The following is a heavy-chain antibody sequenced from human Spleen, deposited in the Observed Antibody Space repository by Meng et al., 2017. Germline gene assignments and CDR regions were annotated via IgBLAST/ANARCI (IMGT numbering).Heavy chain of an antibody. CDR1: GFTFSDYY. J-gene: IGHJ4*02. V-gene: IGHV3-11*01. D-gene: IGHD1-26*01. Sequence: QVQLVESGGGLVKPGGSLRRSCAASGFTFSDYYMSWIRQAPGKGLEWISYISNSGSAIYYADSVKGRFTISRDNAKNSLYLQMNSLRAEDTAVYYCAKVGVGAPHFDYWGQGTLVTVSS. CDR2: ISNSGSAI. CDR3: AKVGVGAPHFDY.